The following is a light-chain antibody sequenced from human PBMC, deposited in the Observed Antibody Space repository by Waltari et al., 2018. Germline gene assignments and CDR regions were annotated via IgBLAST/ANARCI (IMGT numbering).Light chain of an antibody. CDR2: GAS. CDR3: QQYGSPLT. CDR1: QSVSSSY. V-gene: IGKV3-20*01. Sequence: EIVWTQSPGTLSLSPGERATLSCRASQSVSSSYLAWYQQKPGQAPRLLIYGASSRATGIPDRFSGSGSGTDFTLTISRLEPEDFAVYYCQQYGSPLTFGGGTKVEIK. J-gene: IGKJ4*01.